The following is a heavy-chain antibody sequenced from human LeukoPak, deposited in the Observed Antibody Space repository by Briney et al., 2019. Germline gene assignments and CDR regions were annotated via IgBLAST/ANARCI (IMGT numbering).Heavy chain of an antibody. D-gene: IGHD3-10*01. V-gene: IGHV1-69*06. CDR2: IIPIFGTA. CDR3: ASPMGVRGTKGGPYFDY. Sequence: GASVNVSCKASGGTFSSYAISWVRQAPGQGLEWMGGIIPIFGTANYAQKLQGRVTITADKSTSTAYMELSRLRSEDTAVYYCASPMGVRGTKGGPYFDYWGQGTLVTVSS. CDR1: GGTFSSYA. J-gene: IGHJ4*02.